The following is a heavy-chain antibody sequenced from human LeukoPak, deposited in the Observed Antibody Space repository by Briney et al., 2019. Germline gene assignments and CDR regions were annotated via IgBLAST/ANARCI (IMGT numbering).Heavy chain of an antibody. Sequence: SETLSLTCAVYGGSFSGYYWSWIRQPPGKGLEWIGEINHSGSTNYNPSLKSRVTISVDTSKNQFSLKLSSVTAADTALYYCARGRTTWIQLWPTSGDFDYWGQGTLVTVSS. V-gene: IGHV4-34*01. CDR3: ARGRTTWIQLWPTSGDFDY. CDR1: GGSFSGYY. D-gene: IGHD5-18*01. J-gene: IGHJ4*02. CDR2: INHSGST.